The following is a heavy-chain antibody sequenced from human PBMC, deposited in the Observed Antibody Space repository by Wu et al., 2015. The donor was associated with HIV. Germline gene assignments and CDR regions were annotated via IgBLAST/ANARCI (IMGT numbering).Heavy chain of an antibody. CDR2: IIPIFGTA. Sequence: QVQLVQSGAEVKKPGSSVKVSCKASGGTFSSYAISWVRQAPGQGLEWMGGIIPIFGTANYAQKFQGRVTITTDESTSTAYMELSSLRSEDTAVYYCARGSHDYGARLIDWYFDLWGLAPWSLSPQ. J-gene: IGHJ2*01. CDR3: ARGSHDYGARLIDWYFDL. D-gene: IGHD4-17*01. V-gene: IGHV1-69*05. CDR1: GGTFSSYA.